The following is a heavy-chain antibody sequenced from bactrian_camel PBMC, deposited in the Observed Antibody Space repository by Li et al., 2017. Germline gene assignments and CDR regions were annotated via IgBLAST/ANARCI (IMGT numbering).Heavy chain of an antibody. D-gene: IGHD2*01. Sequence: QVQLVESGGESVQAGGSLRLSCVASGATQDIGCMGWFRQVPGLEREGVARIDSGGTTSYADSVKGRFTISKDNTKNTLYLQMNSLKPEDTAMYYCAAHFDFKCRVDSFPFEFNYRGQGTQVTVS. CDR3: AAHFDFKCRVDSFPFEFNY. V-gene: IGHV3S53*01. CDR2: IDSGGTT. CDR1: GATQDIGC. J-gene: IGHJ4*01.